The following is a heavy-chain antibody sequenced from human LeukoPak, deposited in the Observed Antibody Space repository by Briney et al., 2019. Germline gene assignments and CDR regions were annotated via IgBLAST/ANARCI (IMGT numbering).Heavy chain of an antibody. Sequence: ASVTVSCKASGYTFTSYYMHWVRQAPGQGLEWMGIINPSGGSTSYAQKFQGRVTMTRDTSTSTVYMELSSLRSEDTAVYYCARGEYCSSTSCNDLGFAFDIWGQGTMVTVSS. CDR3: ARGEYCSSTSCNDLGFAFDI. J-gene: IGHJ3*02. D-gene: IGHD2-2*01. V-gene: IGHV1-46*01. CDR1: GYTFTSYY. CDR2: INPSGGST.